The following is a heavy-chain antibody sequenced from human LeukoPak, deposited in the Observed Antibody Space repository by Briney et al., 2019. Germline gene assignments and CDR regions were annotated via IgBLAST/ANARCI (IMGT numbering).Heavy chain of an antibody. Sequence: QPGGSLRLSCAASGFIVSGNYMTWVRQAPGKGLQWVSVIYSDGTTYYSDSVKGRFTISRDNSKNTLYLQMNSLRVEDTAVYYCARERQGIWGQGTMVTVSS. CDR1: GFIVSGNY. V-gene: IGHV3-53*01. J-gene: IGHJ3*02. CDR3: ARERQGI. CDR2: IYSDGTT.